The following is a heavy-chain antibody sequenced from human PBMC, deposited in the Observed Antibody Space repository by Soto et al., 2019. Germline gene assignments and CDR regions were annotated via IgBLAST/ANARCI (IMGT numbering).Heavy chain of an antibody. V-gene: IGHV3-21*01. CDR1: GFTFSSYS. Sequence: GGSLRLSCAASGFTFSSYSMNWVRQAPGKGLEWVSSISSSSSYIYYADSVKGRFTISRDNAKNSLYLQMNSLRAEDTAVYYCARDRYNWNPYYYYGMDVWGQGTTVTVSS. D-gene: IGHD1-1*01. CDR3: ARDRYNWNPYYYYGMDV. CDR2: ISSSSSYI. J-gene: IGHJ6*02.